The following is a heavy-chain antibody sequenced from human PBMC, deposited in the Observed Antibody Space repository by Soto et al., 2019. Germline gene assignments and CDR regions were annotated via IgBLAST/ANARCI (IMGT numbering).Heavy chain of an antibody. CDR2: INPSGGTT. V-gene: IGHV1-46*01. J-gene: IGHJ4*02. Sequence: GASVKVSCKASGYTFTRYNVHWVRQAPGQGLEWMAIINPSGGTTYYVQKFEGRVTLTTDTSTSTVYMELSSLRSDDTAVYYCARVRGGGSESFFDYWGQGPLVTVYS. D-gene: IGHD2-15*01. CDR3: ARVRGGGSESFFDY. CDR1: GYTFTRYN.